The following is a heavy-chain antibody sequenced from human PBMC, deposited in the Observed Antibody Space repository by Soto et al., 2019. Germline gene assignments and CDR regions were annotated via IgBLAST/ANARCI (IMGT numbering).Heavy chain of an antibody. V-gene: IGHV3-48*01. D-gene: IGHD3-16*02. Sequence: EVQLVESGGGLVQPGGSLRLSCAASGFTFSSYSMNWVRQAPGKGLEWVSYISRSSSTIYYADSVKGRFTISRDNAKNSLYLQMNSLRAEDTAVYYCARDPRYDYIWGSYRSRSVDAFDIWGQGTMVTVSS. CDR2: ISRSSSTI. CDR1: GFTFSSYS. CDR3: ARDPRYDYIWGSYRSRSVDAFDI. J-gene: IGHJ3*02.